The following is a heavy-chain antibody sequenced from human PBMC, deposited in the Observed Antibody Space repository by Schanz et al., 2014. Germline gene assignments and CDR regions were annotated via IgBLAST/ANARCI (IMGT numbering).Heavy chain of an antibody. Sequence: EVRLLESGGGLVQPGGSLRLSCVGSGITFSDYAMSWVRQAPGKGLEWVSTIASGGSHTFYADSVTGRFTISGDNSKNTLYLQMNSLRAEDTAVYYCARESPFGGDCFSHWGQGTLVTVSS. CDR1: GITFSDYA. J-gene: IGHJ4*02. D-gene: IGHD2-21*01. CDR2: IASGGSHT. V-gene: IGHV3-23*01. CDR3: ARESPFGGDCFSH.